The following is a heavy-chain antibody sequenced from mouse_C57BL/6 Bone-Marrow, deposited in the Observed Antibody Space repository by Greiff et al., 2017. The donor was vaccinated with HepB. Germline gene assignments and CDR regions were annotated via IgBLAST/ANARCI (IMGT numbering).Heavy chain of an antibody. V-gene: IGHV1-55*01. J-gene: IGHJ1*03. D-gene: IGHD1-1*01. CDR2: IYPGSGST. CDR1: GYTFTSYW. Sequence: VQLQQPGAELVKPGASVKMSCKASGYTFTSYWITWVKQRPGQGLEWIGDIYPGSGSTNYNEKFKSKATLTVDTSSSTAYMQLSSLTSEDSAVYYCARYDGSSPYWYFDVWGTGTTVTVSS. CDR3: ARYDGSSPYWYFDV.